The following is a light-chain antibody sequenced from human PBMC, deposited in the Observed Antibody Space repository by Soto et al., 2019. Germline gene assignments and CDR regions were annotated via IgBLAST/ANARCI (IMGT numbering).Light chain of an antibody. Sequence: QSALTQPASVSGSPGQSITISCTGSSSDVGAYNFVSWYQHHPGRAPKLILYEVTTRPSGVSSRFSGSKSGNTASLTISGLQADDEATYYCCSYARSNFVVFGGGTKVTVL. V-gene: IGLV2-14*01. CDR1: SSDVGAYNF. J-gene: IGLJ2*01. CDR2: EVT. CDR3: CSYARSNFVV.